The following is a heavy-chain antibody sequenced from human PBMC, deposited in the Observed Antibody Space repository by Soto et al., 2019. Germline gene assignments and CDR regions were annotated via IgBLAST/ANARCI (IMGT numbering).Heavy chain of an antibody. J-gene: IGHJ6*02. V-gene: IGHV6-1*01. Sequence: SQTLSLTCAISGDSVSSNSAAWNWIRQSPSRGLEWLGRTYYRSKWYNDYAVSVKSRITISRDNSKNTLYLQMNSLRAEDTAVYYCARELGGYYYYGMDVWGQGTTVTVSS. CDR3: ARELGGYYYYGMDV. CDR2: TYYRSKWYN. CDR1: GDSVSSNSAA. D-gene: IGHD1-26*01.